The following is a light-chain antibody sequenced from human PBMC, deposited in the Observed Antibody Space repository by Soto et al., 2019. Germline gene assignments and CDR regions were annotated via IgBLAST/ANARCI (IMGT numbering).Light chain of an antibody. V-gene: IGLV2-23*01. CDR3: YSYRGSNAWV. CDR1: SSDVGSYNL. J-gene: IGLJ3*02. CDR2: EGN. Sequence: QSALTQPASVSGSPGQSITISCTGTSSDVGSYNLVSWYQVHPDKAPKLIIYEGNKRPSGVSDRFSGSKSGDTASLTISGLQTEDEADYYCYSYRGSNAWVFGGGTKLTVL.